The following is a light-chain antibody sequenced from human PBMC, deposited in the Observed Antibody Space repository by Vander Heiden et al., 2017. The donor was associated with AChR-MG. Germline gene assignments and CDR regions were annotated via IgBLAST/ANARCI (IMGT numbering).Light chain of an antibody. CDR2: GAS. J-gene: IGKJ1*01. CDR1: QTVSIN. CDR3: QQYKNWPPKT. Sequence: EIVMTQSPATLSVSPGERVTLSCRASQTVSINLAWFQQKPGQAPRLLIYGASTRATSIPARFSGSGSGTEFTLTISSLQSEDFAVYYCQQYKNWPPKTFGQRTKVEIK. V-gene: IGKV3-15*01.